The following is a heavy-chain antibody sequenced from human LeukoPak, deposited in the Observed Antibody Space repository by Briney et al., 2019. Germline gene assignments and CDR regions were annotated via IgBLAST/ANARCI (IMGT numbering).Heavy chain of an antibody. J-gene: IGHJ4*02. D-gene: IGHD1-14*01. V-gene: IGHV3-23*01. CDR2: ISGSGDST. CDR3: ARDHIRSLDY. CDR1: GFTFSSYA. Sequence: PGGSLRLSCAASGFTFSSYAMGWVRQAPGKGLEWVSSISGSGDSTYYADSVKGRFTISRDNSKNTLYLQMNSLRAEDTAVYYCARDHIRSLDYWGQGTLVTVSS.